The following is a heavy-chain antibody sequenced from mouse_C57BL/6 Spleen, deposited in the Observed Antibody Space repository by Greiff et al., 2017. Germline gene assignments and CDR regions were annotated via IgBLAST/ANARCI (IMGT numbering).Heavy chain of an antibody. CDR2: ILPGSGST. Sequence: QVQLKESGAELMKPGASVKLSCKATGYTFTGYWIEWVKQRPGHGLEWIGEILPGSGSTNYNEKFKGKATFTADTSSNTAYMQLSSLTTEDSAIYYCARGRAIWGVFYYAMDYWGQGTSVTVSS. V-gene: IGHV1-9*01. CDR3: ARGRAIWGVFYYAMDY. D-gene: IGHD3-3*01. CDR1: GYTFTGYW. J-gene: IGHJ4*01.